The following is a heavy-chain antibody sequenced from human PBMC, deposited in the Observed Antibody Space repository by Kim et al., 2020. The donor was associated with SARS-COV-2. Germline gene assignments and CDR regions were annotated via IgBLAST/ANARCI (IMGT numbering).Heavy chain of an antibody. J-gene: IGHJ6*02. CDR2: IYPGDSDT. V-gene: IGHV5-51*01. CDR3: ARRRYYDSSGYYYYYYGMDV. D-gene: IGHD3-22*01. CDR1: GYSFTSYW. Sequence: GESLKISCKGSGYSFTSYWIGWVRQMPGKGLEWMWIIYPGDSDTRYSPSFQGQVTISADKSISTAYLQWSSLKASDTAMYYCARRRYYDSSGYYYYYYGMDVWGQGTTVTVSS.